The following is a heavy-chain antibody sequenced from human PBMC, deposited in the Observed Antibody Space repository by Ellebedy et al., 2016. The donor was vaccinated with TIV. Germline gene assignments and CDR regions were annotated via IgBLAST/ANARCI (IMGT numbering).Heavy chain of an antibody. CDR3: ARGPRDIAVAGTIAH. J-gene: IGHJ4*02. D-gene: IGHD6-19*01. CDR2: IKQDGSEK. V-gene: IGHV3-7*01. CDR1: GFTFSSYW. Sequence: GGSLRLSCAASGFTFSSYWMSWVRQAPGKGLEWVANIKQDGSEKYYVDSVKGRFTISRDNAKNSLYLQMNSLRAEDTAVYYCARGPRDIAVAGTIAHWGQGTLVTVSS.